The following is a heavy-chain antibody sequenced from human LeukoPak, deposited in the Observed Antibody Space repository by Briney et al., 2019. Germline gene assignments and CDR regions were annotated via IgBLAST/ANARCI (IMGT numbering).Heavy chain of an antibody. CDR3: ARTMWGFDY. CDR2: ISSSGSII. CDR1: GFAFSDYE. Sequence: GGSLRLSCASSGFAFSDYEMNWVRQAPGRGLEWVSYISSSGSIIYYADSVKGRFTISRDNAKRSLFLQMNSLRVEDTAVYYCARTMWGFDYWGQGTLVTVSS. V-gene: IGHV3-48*03. D-gene: IGHD7-27*01. J-gene: IGHJ4*02.